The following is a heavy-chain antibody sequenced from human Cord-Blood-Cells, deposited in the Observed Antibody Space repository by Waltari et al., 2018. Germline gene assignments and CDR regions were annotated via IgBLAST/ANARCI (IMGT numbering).Heavy chain of an antibody. J-gene: IGHJ4*02. D-gene: IGHD7-27*01. CDR1: GFTFSGIG. CDR2: ISSSSSYI. CDR3: ARARTGFYFDY. Sequence: EVQLVESGGGLVKPGGSLGLSCAASGFTFSGIGINWARQAQGKGLEWVSSISSSSSYIYYADSVKGRFTISRDNANNSLYLQMNSLRAEDTAVYYCARARTGFYFDYWGQGTLVTVSS. V-gene: IGHV3-21*01.